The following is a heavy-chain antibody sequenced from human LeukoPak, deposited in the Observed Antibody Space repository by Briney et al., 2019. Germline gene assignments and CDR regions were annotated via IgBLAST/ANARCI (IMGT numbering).Heavy chain of an antibody. J-gene: IGHJ4*02. CDR3: VKGQGFILHF. Sequence: GGCLRLSCAASGFTVSNAFMHWVRQAPGKGLEWVSVIEPGNSAYYADSVQGRFTISRDKSKNTLYLQMNSLRAEDTGVYYCVKGQGFILHFWGQGTLVTVSS. CDR2: IEPGNSA. V-gene: IGHV3-53*01. D-gene: IGHD2/OR15-2a*01. CDR1: GFTVSNAF.